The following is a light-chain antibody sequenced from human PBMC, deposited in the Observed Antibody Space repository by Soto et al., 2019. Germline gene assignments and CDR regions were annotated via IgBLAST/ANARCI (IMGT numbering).Light chain of an antibody. CDR3: QQYNNWPRT. J-gene: IGKJ1*01. Sequence: EIVMAQSPAARSVSPAERATLACRASQSVSSNLAWYQQKPGQAPRLLIYAASTRATGIPARFSGSGSGTEFTLTISSLQSEDFAVYYCQQYNNWPRTFGQGTKV. CDR2: AAS. CDR1: QSVSSN. V-gene: IGKV3-15*01.